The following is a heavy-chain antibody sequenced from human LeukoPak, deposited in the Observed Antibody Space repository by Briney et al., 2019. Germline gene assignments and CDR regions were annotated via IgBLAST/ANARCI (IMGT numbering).Heavy chain of an antibody. D-gene: IGHD3-22*01. CDR2: IYYSGST. CDR3: ARRSYYDSSGIFDY. Sequence: SETLSLTCTVSGGSISSSSYYWGWIRQPPGKGLEWTGSIYYSGSTYYNPSLKSRVTISVDTSKNQFSLKLSSVTAADTAVYYCARRSYYDSSGIFDYWGQGTLVTVSS. V-gene: IGHV4-39*01. J-gene: IGHJ4*02. CDR1: GGSISSSSYY.